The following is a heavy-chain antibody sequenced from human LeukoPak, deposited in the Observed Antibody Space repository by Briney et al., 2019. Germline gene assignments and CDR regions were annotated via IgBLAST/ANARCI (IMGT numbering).Heavy chain of an antibody. Sequence: TPSLTCTLSGDSITSGGYYSSWIRHHPGKGLEWIGYIYYRGSTYNNPSLKSLVTISVDTSKNQFSLKLSSGTAADTVVYYCARDHQGLRYDAFDIWGQGTMVTVSS. CDR2: IYYRGST. D-gene: IGHD4-17*01. J-gene: IGHJ3*02. CDR1: GDSITSGGYY. V-gene: IGHV4-31*01. CDR3: ARDHQGLRYDAFDI.